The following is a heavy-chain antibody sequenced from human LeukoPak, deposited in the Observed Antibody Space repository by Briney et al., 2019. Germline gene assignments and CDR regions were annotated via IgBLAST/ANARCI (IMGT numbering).Heavy chain of an antibody. CDR2: FYSDGST. D-gene: IGHD3-22*01. CDR1: GLNVSSNY. Sequence: GGSLRLSCAASGLNVSSNYMSWVRRAPGKGLEWVSAFYSDGSTYYADSVKGRFTLSRDNSKNTLYLQMNSLRAEDTAVYYCARATYYYDSSGYRDFYFDDWGQGTLVTVSS. J-gene: IGHJ4*02. CDR3: ARATYYYDSSGYRDFYFDD. V-gene: IGHV3-53*01.